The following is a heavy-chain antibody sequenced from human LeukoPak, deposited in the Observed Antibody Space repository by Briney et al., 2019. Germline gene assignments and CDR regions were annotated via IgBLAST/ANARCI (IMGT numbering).Heavy chain of an antibody. CDR2: SDPEDGET. D-gene: IGHD4-11*01. CDR3: ATTYSNYYYYYMDV. J-gene: IGHJ6*03. CDR1: GYTLTELS. Sequence: ASVKVSCKVSGYTLTELSMHWVRQAPGKGLEWMGGSDPEDGETIYAQKFQGRVTMTEDTSTDTAYMELSSLRSEDTAVYYCATTYSNYYYYYMDVWGKGTTVTVSS. V-gene: IGHV1-24*01.